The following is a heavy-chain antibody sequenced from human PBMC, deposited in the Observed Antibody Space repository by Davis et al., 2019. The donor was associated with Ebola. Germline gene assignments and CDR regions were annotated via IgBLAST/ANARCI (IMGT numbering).Heavy chain of an antibody. CDR3: AKDQYQLPSSYFQH. D-gene: IGHD2-2*01. Sequence: GESLKTSCAASGFTFSSYAMTWVRQAPGKGLEWVSTISGSGGSTYYADSVKGRFTISRDNSKNTLYLQMNSLRAEDTAVYYCAKDQYQLPSSYFQHWGQGTLVTVSS. J-gene: IGHJ1*01. CDR2: ISGSGGST. V-gene: IGHV3-23*01. CDR1: GFTFSSYA.